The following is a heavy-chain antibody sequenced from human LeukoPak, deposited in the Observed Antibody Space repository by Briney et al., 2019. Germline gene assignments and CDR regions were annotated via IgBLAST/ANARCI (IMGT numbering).Heavy chain of an antibody. V-gene: IGHV1-69*13. CDR1: GGTFSSYA. J-gene: IGHJ5*02. CDR3: ACTDTNSGSYCLRFDP. Sequence: ASVKVSCKASGGTFSSYAISWVRQAPGQGLEWMGGIIPIFGTANYAQKFQGRVTITADESTSTAYMELSGLRSEDTAVYYCACTDTNSGSYCLRFDPWGHGTLVTVSS. D-gene: IGHD1-26*01. CDR2: IIPIFGTA.